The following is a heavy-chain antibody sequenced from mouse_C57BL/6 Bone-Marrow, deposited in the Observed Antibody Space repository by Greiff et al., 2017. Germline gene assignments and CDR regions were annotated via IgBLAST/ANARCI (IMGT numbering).Heavy chain of an antibody. CDR3: ARWAVVDYYAMDY. CDR2: IYPRSGNT. Sequence: VQLVEFGAELARPGASVKLSCKASGYTFTSYGISWVKQRTGQGLEWIGEIYPRSGNTYYNEKFKGKATLTADKSSSTAYMELRSLTSEDSAVYFCARWAVVDYYAMDYWGQGTSVTVSS. V-gene: IGHV1-81*01. J-gene: IGHJ4*01. CDR1: GYTFTSYG. D-gene: IGHD1-1*01.